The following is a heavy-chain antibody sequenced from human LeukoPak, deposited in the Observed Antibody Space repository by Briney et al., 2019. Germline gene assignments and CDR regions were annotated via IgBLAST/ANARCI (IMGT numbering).Heavy chain of an antibody. Sequence: SETLSLTCTVAGGSISSSNYYWGWLRQPPGKGLEWIGSLSYTGVTYYNPSLKSRLTISGDTSLNQFSLNLSSVTAADTAVYYCVRVVRYVSGCFDPWGQGTLITVSS. CDR3: VRVVRYVSGCFDP. CDR1: GGSISSSNYY. V-gene: IGHV4-39*01. D-gene: IGHD3-16*01. J-gene: IGHJ5*02. CDR2: LSYTGVT.